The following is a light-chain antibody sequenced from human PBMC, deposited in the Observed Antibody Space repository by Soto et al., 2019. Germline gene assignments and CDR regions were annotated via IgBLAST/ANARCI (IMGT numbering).Light chain of an antibody. J-gene: IGLJ1*01. CDR1: SSDVGSYNL. CDR2: EVS. CDR3: CSYAGSSTFHYV. V-gene: IGLV2-23*02. Sequence: DLTKAASVSGLPGQSSTISCTRTSSDVGSYNLVSWYQQHPGKAPKLMIYEVSKRPSGVSNRFSGSKSGNTASLTISGLQAEDEADYYCCSYAGSSTFHYVFGTGTKVTVL.